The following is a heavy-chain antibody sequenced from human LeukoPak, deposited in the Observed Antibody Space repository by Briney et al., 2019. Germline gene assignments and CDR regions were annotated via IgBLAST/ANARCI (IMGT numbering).Heavy chain of an antibody. V-gene: IGHV4-59*01. J-gene: IGHJ4*02. Sequence: SETLSLTCTVSGGSISSYYWSWIRQPPGKELEWIGYIYYSGSTNYNPSLKSRVTISVDTSKNQFSLKLSSVTAADTAVYYCARSHTMVRGVIPRYYFDYWGQGTLVTVSS. D-gene: IGHD3-10*01. CDR1: GGSISSYY. CDR3: ARSHTMVRGVIPRYYFDY. CDR2: IYYSGST.